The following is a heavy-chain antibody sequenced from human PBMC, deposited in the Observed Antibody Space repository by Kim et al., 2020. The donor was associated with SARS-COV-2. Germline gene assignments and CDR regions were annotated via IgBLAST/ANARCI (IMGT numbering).Heavy chain of an antibody. D-gene: IGHD2-15*01. J-gene: IGHJ4*02. CDR3: ARRSTDIVVVVARLDY. Sequence: VKGRSTNSRDNSKDALYLQMNSLRAEDTAVYYCARRSTDIVVVVARLDYWGQGTLVTVSS. V-gene: IGHV3-23*01.